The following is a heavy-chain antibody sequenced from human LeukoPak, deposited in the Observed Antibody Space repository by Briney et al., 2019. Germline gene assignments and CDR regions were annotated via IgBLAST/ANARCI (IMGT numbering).Heavy chain of an antibody. CDR2: ISFDGSNK. J-gene: IGHJ4*02. V-gene: IGHV3-30-3*01. Sequence: GGSLRRSCAASGFTFSSYARHWVRQAPGKGLEWVAVISFDGSNKYYADSVKGRFTISRDNSKNTLYLQVNSLRAEDTAVYYCARDIRYSSSWRFDYWGQGTLVTVSS. D-gene: IGHD6-13*01. CDR3: ARDIRYSSSWRFDY. CDR1: GFTFSSYA.